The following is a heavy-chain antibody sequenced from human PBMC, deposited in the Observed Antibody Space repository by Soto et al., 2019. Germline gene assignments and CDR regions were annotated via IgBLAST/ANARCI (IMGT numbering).Heavy chain of an antibody. CDR3: ARSFHHIVVVPAAIADWFDP. Sequence: SETLSLTCTVSGGSISSYYWSWIRQPAGKGLEWIGRIYTRGSTNYNPSLKSRVTMSVDTSKNQFSLKLSSVTAADTAVYYCARSFHHIVVVPAAIADWFDPWGQGTLVTVSS. CDR2: IYTRGST. V-gene: IGHV4-4*07. D-gene: IGHD2-2*01. CDR1: GGSISSYY. J-gene: IGHJ5*02.